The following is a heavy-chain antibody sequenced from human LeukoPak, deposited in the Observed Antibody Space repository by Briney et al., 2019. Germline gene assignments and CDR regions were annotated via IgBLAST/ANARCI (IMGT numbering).Heavy chain of an antibody. J-gene: IGHJ4*02. V-gene: IGHV3-23*01. D-gene: IGHD3-10*01. CDR3: ARELWFGDEIEVPMFDY. CDR1: GFTVSSNY. Sequence: GGSLRLSCAASGFTVSSNYMSWVRQAPGKGLEWVSAISGSGGSTYYADSVKGRFTISRDNSKNTLYLQMNSLRAEDTAVYYCARELWFGDEIEVPMFDYWGQGTLVTVSS. CDR2: ISGSGGST.